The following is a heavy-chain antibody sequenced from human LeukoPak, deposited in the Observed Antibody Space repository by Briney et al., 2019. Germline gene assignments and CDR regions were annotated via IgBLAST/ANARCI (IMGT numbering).Heavy chain of an antibody. D-gene: IGHD6-13*01. CDR3: ARVAAAASTPNEFDY. CDR2: INPNSGGT. J-gene: IGHJ4*02. CDR1: GYTFTGYY. V-gene: IGHV1-2*02. Sequence: ASVKVSCKASGYTFTGYYMHWVRQAPGQGLEWMGWINPNSGGTNYAQKFQGRVTMTRDTSISTAYMELSRLRSDDTAVYYCARVAAAASTPNEFDYWGQGTLVTVSS.